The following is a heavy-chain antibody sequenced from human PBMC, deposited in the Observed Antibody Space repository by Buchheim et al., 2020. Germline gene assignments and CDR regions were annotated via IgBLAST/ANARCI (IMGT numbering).Heavy chain of an antibody. Sequence: QVQLVESGGGVVQPGRSLGLSCTASGFTLSSFAMSWVRQAPGEGLEWVAIIWYDGSNKYYTESVKGRFTVSRDNSKNTLYLQMSSLSADDTAVYYCARAMDRAAYGMDVWGQGTT. D-gene: IGHD5-18*01. CDR3: ARAMDRAAYGMDV. V-gene: IGHV3-33*01. J-gene: IGHJ6*02. CDR2: IWYDGSNK. CDR1: GFTLSSFA.